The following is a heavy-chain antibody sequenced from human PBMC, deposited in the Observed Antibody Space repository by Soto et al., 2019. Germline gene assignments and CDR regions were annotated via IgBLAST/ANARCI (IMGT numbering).Heavy chain of an antibody. CDR2: ISAYNGNT. CDR3: ARVRESAVEFDY. Sequence: QVQLVQSGAEVKKPGASVKVSCKASVYTFTSYGISWVRQAPGQGLEWMGWISAYNGNTNYAQKLQGRVTMTTDTSTSTGYMKLTGRASDDTAVYSWARVRESAVEFDYWGQGTLVTVSS. J-gene: IGHJ4*02. V-gene: IGHV1-18*01. D-gene: IGHD2-2*01. CDR1: VYTFTSYG.